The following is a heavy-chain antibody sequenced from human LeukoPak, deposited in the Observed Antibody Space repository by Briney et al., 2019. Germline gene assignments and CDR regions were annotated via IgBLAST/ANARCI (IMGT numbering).Heavy chain of an antibody. CDR2: IFKDGSP. Sequence: GGPLRLSCVASGLSLSSNYMSWVRQAPGKGVEWVSVIFKDGSPYYAESLKGRFTISRDNSKNTLYIQKNSLRAEDTAVYYCARSFYDILIGYYQDFDYWGQGTLVAV. D-gene: IGHD3-9*01. V-gene: IGHV3-66*01. CDR3: ARSFYDILIGYYQDFDY. J-gene: IGHJ4*02. CDR1: GLSLSSNY.